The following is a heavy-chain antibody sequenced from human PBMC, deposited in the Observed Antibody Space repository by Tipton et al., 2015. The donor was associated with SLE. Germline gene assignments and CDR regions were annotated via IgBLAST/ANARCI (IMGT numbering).Heavy chain of an antibody. Sequence: TLSLTCAVYGGSFSSYYWGWIRQPPGKGLEWIGSIYYSGSTYYNPSLKSRVTLSVDTSKNQFSLKLSSVTAADTAVYYCARDWWEMNAFDIWGQGTMVTVSS. CDR2: IYYSGST. V-gene: IGHV4-39*07. J-gene: IGHJ3*02. CDR3: ARDWWEMNAFDI. D-gene: IGHD1-26*01. CDR1: GGSFSSYY.